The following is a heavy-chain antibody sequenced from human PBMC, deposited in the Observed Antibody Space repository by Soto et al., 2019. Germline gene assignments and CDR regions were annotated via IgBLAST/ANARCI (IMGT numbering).Heavy chain of an antibody. V-gene: IGHV3-30*18. J-gene: IGHJ4*02. CDR2: ISSDGSNK. CDR3: TKDRPTHRNY. D-gene: IGHD1-26*01. CDR1: GFTFRNYV. Sequence: QVQLVESGGGVVQPGRSLSLSCAASGFTFRNYVMHWVRQAPGKGLEWVAVISSDGSNKYYADSVKGRFTISRDNSKNTLYLQMNSLRIEDTAVYYCTKDRPTHRNYCGQGTLVTVSS.